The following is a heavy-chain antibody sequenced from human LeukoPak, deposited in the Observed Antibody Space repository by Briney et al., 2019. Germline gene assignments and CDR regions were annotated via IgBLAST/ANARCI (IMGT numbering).Heavy chain of an antibody. CDR2: INSDGSST. D-gene: IGHD6-19*01. Sequence: GGSLRLSCAASAFTFNNFWMHWVRQAPGKGLLRVSQINSDGSSTTYADSVKGRFTISRDNAKNTLYLQMNSLRAEDTAVYYCAKDPPYSSGAFDIWGQGTMVTVSS. J-gene: IGHJ3*02. CDR3: AKDPPYSSGAFDI. CDR1: AFTFNNFW. V-gene: IGHV3-74*01.